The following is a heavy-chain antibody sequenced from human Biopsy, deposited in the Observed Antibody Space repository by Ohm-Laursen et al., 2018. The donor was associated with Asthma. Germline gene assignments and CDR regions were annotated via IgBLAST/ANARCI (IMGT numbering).Heavy chain of an antibody. D-gene: IGHD3-3*01. CDR2: IWYDGGNK. CDR1: GFTFSSYG. CDR3: ARDVMEWYLPAFDF. J-gene: IGHJ4*02. Sequence: SLRLSCSASGFTFSSYGMHWVRQAPGKGMEWVAVIWYDGGNKYYADSVNGRFTVSRDDSKNTLYLQMNSLRPDDTAVYYCARDVMEWYLPAFDFWGQGTLVTVSS. V-gene: IGHV3-30*19.